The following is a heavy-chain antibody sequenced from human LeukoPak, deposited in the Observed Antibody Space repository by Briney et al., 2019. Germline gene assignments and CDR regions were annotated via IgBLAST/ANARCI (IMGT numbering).Heavy chain of an antibody. CDR3: ARDSDGYSRDY. V-gene: IGHV4-61*01. J-gene: IGHJ4*02. D-gene: IGHD5-24*01. Sequence: SETLSLTCTVSGGSISSSNYYWGWIRQPPGKGLEWIGYIYYSGSTNYNPSLKSRVTISVDTSKNQFSLKLSSVTAADTAVYYCARDSDGYSRDYWGQGTLVTVSS. CDR1: GGSISSSNYY. CDR2: IYYSGST.